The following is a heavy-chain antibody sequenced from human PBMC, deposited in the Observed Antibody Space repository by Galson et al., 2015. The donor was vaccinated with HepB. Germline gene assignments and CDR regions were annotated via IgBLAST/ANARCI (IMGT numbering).Heavy chain of an antibody. V-gene: IGHV4-59*01. Sequence: ETLSLTCTVSGGSISSYYWSWIRQPPGKGLEWIGYIYYSGSTNYNPSLRSRVTISVDTSKNQFSLKLSSVTAADTAVYYCARGDEYCSSTSCYSYYYYGMDVWGQGTTVTVSS. CDR2: IYYSGST. J-gene: IGHJ6*02. CDR3: ARGDEYCSSTSCYSYYYYGMDV. CDR1: GGSISSYY. D-gene: IGHD2-2*01.